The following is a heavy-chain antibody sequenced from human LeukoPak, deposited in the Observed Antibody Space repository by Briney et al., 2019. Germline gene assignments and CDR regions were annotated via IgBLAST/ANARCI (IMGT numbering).Heavy chain of an antibody. Sequence: IYSDCRTYYAASLRGRFTISRDNSKNTRDLTMKSLEVEDTAVYYCAREISGARYPWGYFDYWGQGTLVTVSS. D-gene: IGHD7-27*01. V-gene: IGHV3-53*01. J-gene: IGHJ4*02. CDR3: AREISGARYPWGYFDY. CDR2: IYSDCRT.